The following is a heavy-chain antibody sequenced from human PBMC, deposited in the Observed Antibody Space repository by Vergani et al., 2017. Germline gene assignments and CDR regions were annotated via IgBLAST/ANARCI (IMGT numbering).Heavy chain of an antibody. J-gene: IGHJ6*03. CDR1: GGSISSYY. CDR3: ARWGYGSGSYYPYDYYMDV. CDR2: IYYSGST. D-gene: IGHD3-10*01. V-gene: IGHV4-59*01. Sequence: QVQLQESGPGLVKPSETLSLTCTVSGGSISSYYWSWIRQPPGKGLEWIGYIYYSGSTNYNPSLKSRVTISVDTSKNQFSLKLSSVTAADTAVYYCARWGYGSGSYYPYDYYMDVWGKGTTVTVSS.